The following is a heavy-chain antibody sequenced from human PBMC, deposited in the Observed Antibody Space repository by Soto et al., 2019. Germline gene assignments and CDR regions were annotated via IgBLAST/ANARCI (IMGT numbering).Heavy chain of an antibody. CDR3: ARGPPDWGFDL. D-gene: IGHD7-27*01. J-gene: IGHJ4*02. CDR1: GYTFTSYD. Sequence: QVQLVQSGAEGKKPGASVKVSCKASGYTFTSYDINWVRQATGQGLEWIGWMSPKTGNTGYAQNFQGRVALTRNPCISSAYTELSSLTSEDTAVYYCARGPPDWGFDLWGQGTLVPVSS. CDR2: MSPKTGNT. V-gene: IGHV1-8*01.